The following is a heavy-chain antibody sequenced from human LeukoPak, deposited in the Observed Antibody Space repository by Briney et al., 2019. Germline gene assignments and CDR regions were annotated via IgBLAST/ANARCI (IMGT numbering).Heavy chain of an antibody. J-gene: IGHJ4*02. Sequence: GGSLRLSCAASGFMFSNYWMSWVRQAPGKGPEWVGDIKKDGSDKYYVGSVKGRFTTSRDNAKNSLYLQMNSLRAEDTAVYYCARDSLIQHGSGSYWGFDYWGQGILVTVSS. CDR2: IKKDGSDK. CDR3: ARDSLIQHGSGSYWGFDY. CDR1: GFMFSNYW. V-gene: IGHV3-7*03. D-gene: IGHD3-10*01.